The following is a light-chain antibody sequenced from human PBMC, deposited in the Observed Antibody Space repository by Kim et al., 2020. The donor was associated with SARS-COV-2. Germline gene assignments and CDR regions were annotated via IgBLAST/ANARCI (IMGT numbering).Light chain of an antibody. J-gene: IGLJ3*02. CDR3: CSYAGTTTYWL. Sequence: QSVLTQPASVSGSPGQSITSSCIGTSSDVGNYTLVSWYQQLPGKAPKLIIYQDTKRPSGVSARFSGSKSGNTASLTISGLQSEDEADYYCCSYAGTTTYWLFGGGTQLTVL. V-gene: IGLV2-23*01. CDR1: SSDVGNYTL. CDR2: QDT.